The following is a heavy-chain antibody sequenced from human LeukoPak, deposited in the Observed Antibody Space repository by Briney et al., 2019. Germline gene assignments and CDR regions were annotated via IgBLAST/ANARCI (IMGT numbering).Heavy chain of an antibody. CDR2: ISGSGGST. J-gene: IGHJ4*02. Sequence: GGSLRLSCAASGFTFSSYGMSWVRQAPGKGLEWVSAISGSGGSTYYADSVKGRFTISRDNAKNSLYLQMNSLRAEDTAVYYCARGPLPDYWGQGTLVTVSS. CDR1: GFTFSSYG. V-gene: IGHV3-23*01. CDR3: ARGPLPDY.